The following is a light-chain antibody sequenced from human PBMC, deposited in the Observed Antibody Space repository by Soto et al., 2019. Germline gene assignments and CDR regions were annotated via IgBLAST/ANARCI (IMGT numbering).Light chain of an antibody. J-gene: IGKJ1*01. V-gene: IGKV3-20*01. Sequence: TQSPSSLSASVGDRATLSCRASQSVSSSYLAWYQQKPGQDPRXLIYGESNRATGIPDRFSGSGSGTDFTLTISRLEPEDFAVYYCQQYGSSGTVGQGTKVDIK. CDR1: QSVSSSY. CDR2: GES. CDR3: QQYGSSGT.